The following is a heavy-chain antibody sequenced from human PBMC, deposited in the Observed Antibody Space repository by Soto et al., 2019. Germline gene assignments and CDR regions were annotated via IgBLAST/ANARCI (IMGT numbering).Heavy chain of an antibody. CDR3: AREYGLHLGELSLAREGAFDI. J-gene: IGHJ3*02. V-gene: IGHV1-46*03. CDR1: GYTFTSYY. CDR2: INPSGGST. D-gene: IGHD3-16*02. Sequence: GASVKVSCKASGYTFTSYYMRWVRQAPGQGLEWMGIINPSGGSTSYAQKFQGRVTMTRDTSTSTVYMELSSLRSEDTAVYYCAREYGLHLGELSLAREGAFDIWGQGTMVTVSS.